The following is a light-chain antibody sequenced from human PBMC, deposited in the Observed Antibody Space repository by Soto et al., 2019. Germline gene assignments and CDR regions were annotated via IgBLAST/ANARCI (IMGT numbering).Light chain of an antibody. J-gene: IGLJ3*02. V-gene: IGLV2-14*01. CDR2: DVN. CDR1: SSDVGGYNY. CDR3: GSYSSTTTLV. Sequence: QSALTQPASVSGSPGQSITISCTGTSSDVGGYNYVSWYQQRPGKAPKFMIYDVNNRPSGVSNRFSASKSGNTASLTISGLQAEDEADYYCGSYSSTTTLVFGGGTKLTVL.